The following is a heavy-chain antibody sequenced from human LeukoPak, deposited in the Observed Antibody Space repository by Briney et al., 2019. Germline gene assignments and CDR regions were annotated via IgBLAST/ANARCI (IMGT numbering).Heavy chain of an antibody. Sequence: ASVKVSCKAFGYTFTGYYMHWVRQAPGQGLEWMGGIIPIFSTPNYAQKFQGRVTITADKSTSTAYMELSSLRSEDTAVYYCARAVQVTTGGLFDYWGQGTLVTVSS. CDR2: IIPIFSTP. CDR3: ARAVQVTTGGLFDY. D-gene: IGHD4-17*01. CDR1: GYTFTGYY. J-gene: IGHJ4*02. V-gene: IGHV1-69*06.